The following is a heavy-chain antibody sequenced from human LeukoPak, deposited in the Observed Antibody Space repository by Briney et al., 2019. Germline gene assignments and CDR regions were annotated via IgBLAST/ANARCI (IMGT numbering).Heavy chain of an antibody. CDR3: ARGRDRSKAGDH. CDR2: IHPSGIF. D-gene: IGHD5-24*01. V-gene: IGHV4-34*01. CDR1: GGSCDDYY. Sequence: SETLSLTCTVYGGSCDDYYCSWIRQPPGKGLEWIGEIHPSGIFYYNSSLVSRVTIPIDTSKSQFSLRLTSVTAADTAFYYCARGRDRSKAGDHWGQGSLVTVSS. J-gene: IGHJ4*02.